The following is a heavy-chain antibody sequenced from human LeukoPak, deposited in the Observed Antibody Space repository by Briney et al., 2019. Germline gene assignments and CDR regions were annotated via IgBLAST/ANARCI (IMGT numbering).Heavy chain of an antibody. V-gene: IGHV3-11*04. J-gene: IGHJ6*03. Sequence: GGSLRLPCVASGFTFSDYYMSWIRQAPGKGLEWVSYIGSTIYYADSVKGRFTISRDNAKNSLHLQMNSLRAEDTAVYYCARDRGIVGTTGYYYMDVWGKGTTVTVSS. CDR2: IGSTI. CDR1: GFTFSDYY. CDR3: ARDRGIVGTTGYYYMDV. D-gene: IGHD1-26*01.